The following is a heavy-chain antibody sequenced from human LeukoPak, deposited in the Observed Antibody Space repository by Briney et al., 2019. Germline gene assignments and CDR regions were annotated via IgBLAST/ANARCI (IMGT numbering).Heavy chain of an antibody. Sequence: GSLRLSCAASGFTFSGSAMHWVRQASGKGLEWVGRIRSKANSYATAYAASVKGRFTISRDDSKNTAYLQMNSLKTEDTAVYYCTRGSQDSSSNWFDPWGQGTLVTVSS. CDR2: IRSKANSYAT. D-gene: IGHD3-22*01. CDR3: TRGSQDSSSNWFDP. CDR1: GFTFSGSA. J-gene: IGHJ5*02. V-gene: IGHV3-73*01.